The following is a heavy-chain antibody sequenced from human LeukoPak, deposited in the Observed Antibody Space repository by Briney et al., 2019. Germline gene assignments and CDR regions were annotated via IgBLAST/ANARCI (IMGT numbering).Heavy chain of an antibody. Sequence: SETLSLTCTVSGGSISSYYWTWIRQPPGKGLEWIGYIYYSGSTNYNPSLKSRVTISVDTSKNQFSLKLSSVTAADTAVYYCARKPPAEVAGFDYWGQGTLVTVSS. V-gene: IGHV4-59*08. J-gene: IGHJ4*02. CDR2: IYYSGST. CDR3: ARKPPAEVAGFDY. D-gene: IGHD6-19*01. CDR1: GGSISSYY.